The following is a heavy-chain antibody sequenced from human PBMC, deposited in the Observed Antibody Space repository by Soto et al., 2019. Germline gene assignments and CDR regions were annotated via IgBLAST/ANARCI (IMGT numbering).Heavy chain of an antibody. CDR3: AKSLWDTSGWKTDY. Sequence: SETLSLTCAVYGGCFSGYYWTWIRQPPGTGLEWIGEINHSGSTNYNPSLKSRVTISVDPSKNQFSLRLSSVTAADTAVYYCAKSLWDTSGWKTDYWGQGTLVTVSS. D-gene: IGHD6-19*01. CDR2: INHSGST. CDR1: GGCFSGYY. J-gene: IGHJ4*02. V-gene: IGHV4-34*01.